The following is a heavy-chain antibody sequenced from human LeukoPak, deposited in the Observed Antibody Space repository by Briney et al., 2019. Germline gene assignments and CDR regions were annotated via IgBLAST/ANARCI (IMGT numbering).Heavy chain of an antibody. CDR1: GGSISSGGYD. Sequence: PSETLSLTCTVSGGSISSGGYDWSWIRQHPGKGLEWIGYIYYSGSTYYNPSLKSRVTISVDTSKNQFSLKLSSVTAADTAVYYCATQGLERPHADYFNYWGQGTLVTVSS. CDR2: IYYSGST. J-gene: IGHJ4*02. CDR3: ATQGLERPHADYFNY. D-gene: IGHD1-1*01. V-gene: IGHV4-31*03.